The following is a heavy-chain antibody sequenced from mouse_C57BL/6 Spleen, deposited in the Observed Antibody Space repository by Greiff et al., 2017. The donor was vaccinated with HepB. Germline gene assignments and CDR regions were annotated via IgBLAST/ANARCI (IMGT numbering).Heavy chain of an antibody. D-gene: IGHD3-2*02. CDR2: IDPSDSYT. V-gene: IGHV1-69*01. CDR3: ARGRDSSGLFAY. Sequence: VQLQEPGAELVMPGASVKLSCKASGYTFTSYWMHWVKQRPGQGLEWIGEIDPSDSYTNYNQKFKGKSTFTVDKSSSTAYMQLSSLTSEDSAVYYCARGRDSSGLFAYWGQGTLVTVSA. CDR1: GYTFTSYW. J-gene: IGHJ3*01.